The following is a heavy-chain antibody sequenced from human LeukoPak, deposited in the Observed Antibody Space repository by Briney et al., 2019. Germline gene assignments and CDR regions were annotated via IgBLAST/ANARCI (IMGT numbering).Heavy chain of an antibody. Sequence: ASVKVSCKASGGTFSNYAISWVRQAPGQGLEWMGGIIPIFGTANYAQKFQGRVTITADKSTSTAYMELSSLRSEDTAVYYCARTMLYSSSWYTYFDYWGQGTLVTVSS. CDR2: IIPIFGTA. CDR1: GGTFSNYA. J-gene: IGHJ4*02. V-gene: IGHV1-69*06. CDR3: ARTMLYSSSWYTYFDY. D-gene: IGHD6-13*01.